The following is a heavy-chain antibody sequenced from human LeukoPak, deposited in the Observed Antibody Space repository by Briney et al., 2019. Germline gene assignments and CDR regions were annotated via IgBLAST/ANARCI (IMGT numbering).Heavy chain of an antibody. CDR2: ISSSGSTI. CDR3: ARDLPDIYYFES. V-gene: IGHV3-11*01. J-gene: IGHJ4*02. D-gene: IGHD2-2*01. Sequence: GGSLRLSCAASGFTFSDYYMSWIRQAPGKGLEWVSYISSSGSTIHYADSVKGRFTISRDNAKNSLYLQMNSLRAEDTAVYYCARDLPDIYYFESWGQGTLVTVSS. CDR1: GFTFSDYY.